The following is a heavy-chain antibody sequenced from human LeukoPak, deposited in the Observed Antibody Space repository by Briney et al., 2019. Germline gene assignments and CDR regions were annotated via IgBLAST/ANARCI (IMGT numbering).Heavy chain of an antibody. Sequence: PGGSLRLSCAASGFTFSSYAMHWVRQAPGKGLEWVAVISYDGSNKYYADSVKGRFTISRDNSKNTLYLQMNSLRAEDTAVYYCARDRHAVLWFGELLLPVRNALDYWGQGTLVTVSS. V-gene: IGHV3-30*04. J-gene: IGHJ4*02. CDR2: ISYDGSNK. CDR1: GFTFSSYA. D-gene: IGHD3-10*01. CDR3: ARDRHAVLWFGELLLPVRNALDY.